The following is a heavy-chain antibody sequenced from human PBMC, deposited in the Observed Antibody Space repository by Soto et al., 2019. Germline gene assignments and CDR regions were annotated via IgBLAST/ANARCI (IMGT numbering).Heavy chain of an antibody. V-gene: IGHV1-18*01. CDR3: ARGGYYDSSGARNYHYYGMDV. D-gene: IGHD3-22*01. J-gene: IGHJ6*02. Sequence: QAQLVQSGAEVKKPGASVKVSCKASGYSFSSYGITWVRQAPGQGLEWLGWISPYNDDTKYAQRLQGRVPMTPDTSTRTAYMDIRGLRADDTAIYYCARGGYYDSSGARNYHYYGMDVWGQGTTVTVSS. CDR1: GYSFSSYG. CDR2: ISPYNDDT.